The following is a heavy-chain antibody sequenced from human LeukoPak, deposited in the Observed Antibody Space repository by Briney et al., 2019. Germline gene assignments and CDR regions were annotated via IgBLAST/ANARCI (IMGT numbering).Heavy chain of an antibody. CDR3: VRDHRRHFDWLSYFQH. Sequence: PGGSLRLPCAASGFTFSGYSMNWVRQAPGKGLEWVSSISNSGSYTYYVDSVKGRFFISRDNAKNSTFLQMNSLRDEDTAVYYCVRDHRRHFDWLSYFQHWGQGTLVAVSA. V-gene: IGHV3-21*01. J-gene: IGHJ1*01. CDR2: ISNSGSYT. CDR1: GFTFSGYS. D-gene: IGHD3-9*01.